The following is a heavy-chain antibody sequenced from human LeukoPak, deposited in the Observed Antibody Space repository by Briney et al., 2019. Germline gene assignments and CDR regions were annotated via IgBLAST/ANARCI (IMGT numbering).Heavy chain of an antibody. CDR2: INPNSAGT. V-gene: IGHV1-2*02. Sequence: GASVKVSCKASGYTFTAHYMHWVRQAPGEGLQWMGWINPNSAGTKYAQNFQGRVTMTRDTSIRTVYMELSRLRSDDTAVYYCARDYYDNSGFGAFDIWGQGTMVTVSS. D-gene: IGHD3-22*01. CDR1: GYTFTAHY. CDR3: ARDYYDNSGFGAFDI. J-gene: IGHJ3*02.